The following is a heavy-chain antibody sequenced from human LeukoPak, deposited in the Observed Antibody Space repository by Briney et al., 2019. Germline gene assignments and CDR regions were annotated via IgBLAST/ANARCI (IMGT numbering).Heavy chain of an antibody. CDR3: ARGLATVYFDY. D-gene: IGHD5-12*01. CDR2: ISSSSSYI. CDR1: GFTFSSYS. V-gene: IGHV3-21*01. Sequence: GGSLRLSCAASGFTFSSYSMNWVRQAPGKGLGWVSSISSSSSYIYYADSVKGRFTISRDNAKNSLYLQMNSLRAEDTAVYYCARGLATVYFDYWGQGTLVTVSS. J-gene: IGHJ4*02.